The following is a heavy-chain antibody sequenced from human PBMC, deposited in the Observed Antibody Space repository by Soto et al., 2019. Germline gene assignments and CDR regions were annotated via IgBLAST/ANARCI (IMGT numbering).Heavy chain of an antibody. Sequence: GASXKVSCKVSGYTLTELSMHWVRQAPGKGLEWMGGFDPEDGETIYAQKFQGRVTMTEDTSTDTAYMELSSLRSEDTAVYYCATAPKYDFPEFDPWGQGTLVTVSS. CDR3: ATAPKYDFPEFDP. CDR1: GYTLTELS. D-gene: IGHD3-3*01. J-gene: IGHJ5*02. CDR2: FDPEDGET. V-gene: IGHV1-24*01.